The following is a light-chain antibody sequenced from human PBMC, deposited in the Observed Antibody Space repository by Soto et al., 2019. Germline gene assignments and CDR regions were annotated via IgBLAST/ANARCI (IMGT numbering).Light chain of an antibody. Sequence: EIVLTQSPGTLSLSPGERATLSCRASQSISSGYFAWYRQRPGQAPRLLIYAASSRAAGIPDRFTGSGSGTDFTLTISRLEPEDFAVYYCLQYHRSPRTFGQGTRVETK. J-gene: IGKJ1*01. CDR1: QSISSGY. CDR3: LQYHRSPRT. V-gene: IGKV3-20*01. CDR2: AAS.